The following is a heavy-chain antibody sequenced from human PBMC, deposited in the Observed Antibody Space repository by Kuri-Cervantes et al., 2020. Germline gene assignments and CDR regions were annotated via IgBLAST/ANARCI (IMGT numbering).Heavy chain of an antibody. V-gene: IGHV1-24*01. CDR2: FNPEDGET. CDR3: AREEGYCSGGSCYYYFDY. D-gene: IGHD2-15*01. Sequence: ASVKVSCKVSGYTLNELSMYWVRQAPGKGLEWMGGFNPEDGETIYAQNFQGRVTMTEDTSTETAYMELSSLRSDDTAVYYCAREEGYCSGGSCYYYFDYWGQGTLVTVSS. J-gene: IGHJ4*02. CDR1: GYTLNELS.